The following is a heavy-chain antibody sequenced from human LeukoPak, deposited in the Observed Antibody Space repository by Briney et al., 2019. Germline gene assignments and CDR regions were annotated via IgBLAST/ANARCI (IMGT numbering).Heavy chain of an antibody. J-gene: IGHJ4*02. CDR1: GGSISNYY. CDR3: ARANLQYDILTGYYLRNFDY. CDR2: INHSGST. Sequence: SETLSLTCTVSGGSISNYYWSWIRQPPGKGLEWIGEINHSGSTNYNPSLKSRVTISVDTSKNQFSLKLSSVTAADTAVYYCARANLQYDILTGYYLRNFDYWGQGTLVTVSS. D-gene: IGHD3-9*01. V-gene: IGHV4-34*01.